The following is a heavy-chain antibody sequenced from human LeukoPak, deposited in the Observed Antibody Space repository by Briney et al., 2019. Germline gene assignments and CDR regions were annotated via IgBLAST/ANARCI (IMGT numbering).Heavy chain of an antibody. V-gene: IGHV4-30-2*01. CDR2: IYHSGST. CDR1: GGSISSGGYY. D-gene: IGHD6-6*01. CDR3: ARSEQLVPLNFDY. Sequence: PSETLSLTCTASGGSISSGGYYWSWIRQPPGKGLEWIGYIYHSGSTYYNPSLKSRVTISVDRSKNQFSLKLSSVTAADTAVYYCARSEQLVPLNFDYWGQGTLVTVSS. J-gene: IGHJ4*02.